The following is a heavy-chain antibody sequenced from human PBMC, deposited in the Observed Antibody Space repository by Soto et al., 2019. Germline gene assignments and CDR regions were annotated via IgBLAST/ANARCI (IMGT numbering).Heavy chain of an antibody. Sequence: QVQLVESGGGVVQPGRSLRLSCAASGFTFSTYAMHWVRQAPGKGLEWVAVISYDGGNKYYADSVKGRFTISRDNSKNTLYLQMNSLRAEDTAVYYCVEGDSGTYYYHPLHYWGQGTLVTVSS. CDR1: GFTFSTYA. J-gene: IGHJ4*02. D-gene: IGHD3-22*01. CDR3: VEGDSGTYYYHPLHY. CDR2: ISYDGGNK. V-gene: IGHV3-30-3*01.